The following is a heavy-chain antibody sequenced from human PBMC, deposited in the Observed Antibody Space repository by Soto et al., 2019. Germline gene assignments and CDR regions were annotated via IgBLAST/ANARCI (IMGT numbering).Heavy chain of an antibody. V-gene: IGHV3-23*01. CDR2: ISASGDST. Sequence: GGSLRLSCATSGVGFSNYGMSWVRQAPGKGLEWVSGISASGDSTYYADPVKGRFTISGDNSKRTLYLQMNSLRAEDTAIYYCATDPRGPDYWGQGTQVTSPQ. J-gene: IGHJ4*02. CDR1: GVGFSNYG. CDR3: ATDPRGPDY.